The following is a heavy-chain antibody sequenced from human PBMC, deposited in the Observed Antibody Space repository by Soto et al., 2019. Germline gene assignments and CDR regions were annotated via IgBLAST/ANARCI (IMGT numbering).Heavy chain of an antibody. Sequence: EVQLVESGGGLVQPGGSLRLSCAASGFTFSSYWMSWVRQAPGKGLEWVANIKQDGSEKYYVDSVKGRFTISRDNSKNTLYLQMSSLRAEDTAVYYCAKDRDIVVLSAAKGGRTAFDYWGQGTLVTVSS. CDR3: AKDRDIVVLSAAKGGRTAFDY. D-gene: IGHD2-2*01. V-gene: IGHV3-7*03. CDR1: GFTFSSYW. CDR2: IKQDGSEK. J-gene: IGHJ4*02.